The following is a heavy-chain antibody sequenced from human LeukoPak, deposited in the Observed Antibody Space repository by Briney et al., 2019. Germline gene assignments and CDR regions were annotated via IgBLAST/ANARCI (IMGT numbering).Heavy chain of an antibody. V-gene: IGHV1-18*01. CDR2: ISAYNGNT. Sequence: ASVTVSCKASGYSFSSYGISWVRQAPGQGLEWMGWISAYNGNTNYAQRLRGRVTMTTDTSTSTVYMELRSLTSDDTAVYYCARVPSGGPFDYWGQGTLVTVSS. CDR1: GYSFSSYG. D-gene: IGHD2-15*01. J-gene: IGHJ4*02. CDR3: ARVPSGGPFDY.